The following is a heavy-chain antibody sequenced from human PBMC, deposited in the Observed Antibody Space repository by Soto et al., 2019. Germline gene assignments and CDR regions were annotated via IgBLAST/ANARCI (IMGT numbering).Heavy chain of an antibody. V-gene: IGHV3-11*06. CDR3: AKIYYDSSGYHFDY. J-gene: IGHJ4*02. CDR2: ISSSSSYT. D-gene: IGHD3-22*01. Sequence: GGSLRLSCAASGFTFSDYYMSWIRQAPGKGLEWVSYISSSSSYTNYADSVKGRFTISRDNAKNSLYLQMNSLRAEDTAVYYCAKIYYDSSGYHFDYWGQGTLVTVSS. CDR1: GFTFSDYY.